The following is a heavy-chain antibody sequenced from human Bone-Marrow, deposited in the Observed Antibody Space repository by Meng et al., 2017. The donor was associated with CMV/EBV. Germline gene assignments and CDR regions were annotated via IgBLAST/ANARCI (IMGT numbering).Heavy chain of an antibody. J-gene: IGHJ4*02. CDR3: ARGRVVAWVRIVGATSY. V-gene: IGHV1-8*01. CDR1: GYTFTSYD. D-gene: IGHD1-26*01. Sequence: ASVKVSCKASGYTFTSYDSNWVRQATGQGLEWMGWMNPNSDNTGYAQKSQGRVTITRTTAISTAYMELRSLRSEDTAVYYCARGRVVAWVRIVGATSYWGQGTLVTVSS. CDR2: MNPNSDNT.